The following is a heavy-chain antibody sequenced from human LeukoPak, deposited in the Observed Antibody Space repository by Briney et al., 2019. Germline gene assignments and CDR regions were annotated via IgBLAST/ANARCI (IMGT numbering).Heavy chain of an antibody. D-gene: IGHD5-24*01. J-gene: IGHJ6*03. V-gene: IGHV3-11*01. Sequence: GGSLRLSCAASGFTFSDYYMSWIRQAPGKGLEWVSYISSSGSTIYYADSVKGRFTISRDNAKNSLYLQMNSLRAEDTAVYYCAKDKDDYRYYYYYMDVWGKGTTVTVSS. CDR1: GFTFSDYY. CDR3: AKDKDDYRYYYYYMDV. CDR2: ISSSGSTI.